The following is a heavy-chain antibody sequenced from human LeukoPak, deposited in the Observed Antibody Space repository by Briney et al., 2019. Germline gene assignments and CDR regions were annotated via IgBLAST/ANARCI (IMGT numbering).Heavy chain of an antibody. CDR3: AREHRSSEYFDS. CDR1: GGSIAVNHYY. D-gene: IGHD6-6*01. CDR2: GLYTGNT. V-gene: IGHV4-39*02. J-gene: IGHJ4*02. Sequence: PSETLSLTCSVSGGSIAVNHYYWGWIRQPLGKGLEWIGSGLYTGNTYSNPSLRSRVTISVDTSKNEFSLKMNSVTAADTAVYYCAREHRSSEYFDSWGQGALMIVSS.